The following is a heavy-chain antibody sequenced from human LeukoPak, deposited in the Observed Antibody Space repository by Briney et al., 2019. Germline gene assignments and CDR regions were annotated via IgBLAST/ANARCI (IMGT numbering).Heavy chain of an antibody. CDR2: IYTSGST. D-gene: IGHD5-18*01. CDR3: ARGLTAENSVYYFDY. CDR1: GGSISSYY. J-gene: IGHJ4*02. Sequence: SETLSLTCTVSGGSISSYYWSWIRQPAGKGLEWIGRIYTSGSTNYNPSLKSRVTMSVDTSKNQFSLKLSSVTAADTAVYYCARGLTAENSVYYFDYWGQGTLVTVSS. V-gene: IGHV4-4*07.